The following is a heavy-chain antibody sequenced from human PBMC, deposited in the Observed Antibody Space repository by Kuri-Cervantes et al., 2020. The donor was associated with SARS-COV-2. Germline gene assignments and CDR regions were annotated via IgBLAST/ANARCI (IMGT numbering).Heavy chain of an antibody. CDR3: ARDVGATLYYYYGMDV. J-gene: IGHJ6*02. Sequence: ASVKVSCKASGYTFTSCGISWVRQAPGQGLEWMGWISAYNGNTNYAQKLQGRVTMTTDTSTSTAYMELRSLRSDDTTVYYCARDVGATLYYYYGMDVWGQGTTVTVSS. CDR1: GYTFTSCG. CDR2: ISAYNGNT. D-gene: IGHD1-26*01. V-gene: IGHV1-18*01.